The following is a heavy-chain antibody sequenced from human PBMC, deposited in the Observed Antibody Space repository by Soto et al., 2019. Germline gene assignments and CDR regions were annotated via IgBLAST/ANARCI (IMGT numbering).Heavy chain of an antibody. CDR1: GYSFTNYG. V-gene: IGHV1-18*01. CDR3: ARDRGVAPPVAGNTHYYCHMDV. D-gene: IGHD6-19*01. Sequence: QDQLVQSGAEVKKPAATVTVSCKASGYSFTNYGVTWVRQAPGQGLEWMGWISAFNGNTHYAENLQGRVTMTTEESTSTAYREMRSLRSDVQAVYYCARDRGVAPPVAGNTHYYCHMDVWGKGTMVTVSS. CDR2: ISAFNGNT. J-gene: IGHJ6*03.